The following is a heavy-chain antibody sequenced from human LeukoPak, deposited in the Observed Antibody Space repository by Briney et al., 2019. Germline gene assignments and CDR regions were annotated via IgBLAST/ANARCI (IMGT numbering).Heavy chain of an antibody. CDR2: ISYDGSNK. D-gene: IGHD3-16*01. CDR1: GFTFSSYA. V-gene: IGHV3-30-3*01. CDR3: ARGLDYFDY. J-gene: IGHJ4*02. Sequence: GGSLRLSCAASGFTFSSYAMHWVRQAPGKGLEWVAVISYDGSNKYCADPVKGRFTISRDNAKNSLYLQMNSLRAEDTAVYYCARGLDYFDYWGQGTLVTVSS.